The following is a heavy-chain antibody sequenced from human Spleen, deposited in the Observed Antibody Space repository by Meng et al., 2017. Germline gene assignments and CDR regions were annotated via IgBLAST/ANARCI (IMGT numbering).Heavy chain of an antibody. Sequence: SETLSLTCTVSGYSFSSGYFWGWIRQPPGKGLEWIGNIYLGGSTYYNPSHESRVTISLDTSKNQSSLKLNSVTAADTAVYYCARRLGGGWYVDYWGQGTLVTVSS. CDR2: IYLGGST. CDR1: GYSFSSGYF. J-gene: IGHJ4*02. D-gene: IGHD4-23*01. V-gene: IGHV4-38-2*02. CDR3: ARRLGGGWYVDY.